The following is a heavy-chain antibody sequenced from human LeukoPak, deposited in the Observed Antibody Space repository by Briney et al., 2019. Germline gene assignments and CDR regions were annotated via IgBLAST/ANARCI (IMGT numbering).Heavy chain of an antibody. CDR3: ARSRHIVVVPAAMRANWFDP. Sequence: GASVKASCKASGYTFTGYYMHWVRQAPGQGLEWMGWINPNSGGTNYAQKFQGRVTMTRDTSISTAYMELSRLRSDDTAVYYCARSRHIVVVPAAMRANWFDPWGQGTLVTVSS. V-gene: IGHV1-2*02. CDR2: INPNSGGT. D-gene: IGHD2-2*01. J-gene: IGHJ5*02. CDR1: GYTFTGYY.